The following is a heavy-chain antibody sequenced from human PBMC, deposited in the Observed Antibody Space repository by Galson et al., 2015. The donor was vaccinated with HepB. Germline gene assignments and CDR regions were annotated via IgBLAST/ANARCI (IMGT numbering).Heavy chain of an antibody. CDR1: GFTFSNHW. CDR2: IKQDGSEK. V-gene: IGHV3-7*03. J-gene: IGHJ1*01. Sequence: SLRLSCAASGFTFSNHWMSWVRQAPGKGLDWVAYIKQDGSEKAYVDSVKGRFTISRDNAKNSLYLQMNSLRAEDTAVYYCADGSTWYEMYLHHWGQGTLVTVSS. CDR3: ADGSTWYEMYLHH. D-gene: IGHD6-13*01.